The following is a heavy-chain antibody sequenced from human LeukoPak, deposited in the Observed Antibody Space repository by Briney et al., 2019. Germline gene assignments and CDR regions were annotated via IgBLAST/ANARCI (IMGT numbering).Heavy chain of an antibody. CDR1: GYSFATYW. CDR3: ARHDPNARLKLDY. Sequence: GESLKISCKASGYSFATYWISWVRPTPGQGLEWMGKFDPTDSHTTYGPSFQGHVTISADKSISTAYLRWNSLKASDTAMYYCARHDPNARLKLDYRGQGTLVTVSS. CDR2: FDPTDSHT. V-gene: IGHV5-10-1*01. D-gene: IGHD3-3*01. J-gene: IGHJ4*02.